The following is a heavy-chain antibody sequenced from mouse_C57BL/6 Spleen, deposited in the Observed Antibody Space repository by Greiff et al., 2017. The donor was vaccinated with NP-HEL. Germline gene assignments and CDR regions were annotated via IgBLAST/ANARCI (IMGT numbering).Heavy chain of an antibody. V-gene: IGHV1-18*01. Sequence: VQLQQSGPELVKPGASVKIPCKASGYTFTDYNMDWVKQSHGKSLEWIGDINPNNGGTIYNQKFKGKATLTVDKSSRTAYMELRSLTSEDTAVYYCASGALGSYGSSYGFAYWGQGTLVTVSA. CDR3: ASGALGSYGSSYGFAY. D-gene: IGHD1-1*01. CDR2: INPNNGGT. J-gene: IGHJ3*01. CDR1: GYTFTDYN.